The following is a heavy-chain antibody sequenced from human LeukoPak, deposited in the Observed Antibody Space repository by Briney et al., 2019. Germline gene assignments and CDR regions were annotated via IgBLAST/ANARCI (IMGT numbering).Heavy chain of an antibody. J-gene: IGHJ4*02. Sequence: GGSLRPSCAASGFTFSSYGMSWVRQAPGKGLEWVSAISGSGGSTYYADSVKGRFTISRDNSKNTLYLQMISLRAEDTAVYYCASGGSGSFRSGFDYWGQGTLITVSS. CDR3: ASGGSGSFRSGFDY. CDR1: GFTFSSYG. D-gene: IGHD1-26*01. V-gene: IGHV3-23*01. CDR2: ISGSGGST.